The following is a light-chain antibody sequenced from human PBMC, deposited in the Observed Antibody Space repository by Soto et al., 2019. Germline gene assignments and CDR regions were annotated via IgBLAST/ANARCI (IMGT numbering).Light chain of an antibody. CDR1: QGIRND. J-gene: IGKJ2*01. Sequence: AIQMTQSPSSLSASVGDRVTITCRASQGIRNDLGWYQQKPGKAPKFLIYGASSLQRGVPLRFSGSGSGTDFTLTINSLQPEDFATYYCLQDYNYPYTFGQGTKLEIK. CDR3: LQDYNYPYT. V-gene: IGKV1-6*01. CDR2: GAS.